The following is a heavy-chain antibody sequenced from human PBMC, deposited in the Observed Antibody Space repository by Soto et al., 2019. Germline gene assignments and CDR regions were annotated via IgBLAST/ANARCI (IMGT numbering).Heavy chain of an antibody. D-gene: IGHD4-4*01. V-gene: IGHV4-39*01. J-gene: IGHJ4*02. CDR3: ARQVVSYSYSIYYYDY. CDR2: IFYSGST. Sequence: SETLSLTCTVSGGSISSSIYYGGWIRRPPGKGLEWIGSIFYSGSTYYNPSLKSRVTISVDTSKNQFSLKLYSVTAADTAMYYCARQVVSYSYSIYYYDYWGQGTLVTVSS. CDR1: GGSISSSIYY.